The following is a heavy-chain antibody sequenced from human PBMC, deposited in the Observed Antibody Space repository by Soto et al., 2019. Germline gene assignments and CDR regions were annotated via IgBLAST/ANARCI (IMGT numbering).Heavy chain of an antibody. D-gene: IGHD2-2*01. CDR3: ARLGYCSSATCKYYFYYYGMDV. CDR1: DFSFGSYS. Sequence: PGGSLRLSCEASDFSFGSYSMNWVRQAPGKWLEWVSFISGRGTTTYYADSVKGRFTVSRDNAKNSLSLEVNSLRDEDTAVYYCARLGYCSSATCKYYFYYYGMDVWGQGXTVTVSS. V-gene: IGHV3-48*02. CDR2: ISGRGTTT. J-gene: IGHJ6*02.